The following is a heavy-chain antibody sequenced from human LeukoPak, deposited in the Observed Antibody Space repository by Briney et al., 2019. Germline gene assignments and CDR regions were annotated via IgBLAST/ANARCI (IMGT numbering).Heavy chain of an antibody. Sequence: PGGSLRLSCTASGLTFSTSGFNWVRQAPGKGLEWVASIGPTGSDRYHADSIKDRLTISRDNANNFLYLQMNSLRAEDTAVYYCATETNGRHYDYWGQGTLLTVSS. D-gene: IGHD1-14*01. CDR1: GLTFSTSG. CDR3: ATETNGRHYDY. CDR2: IGPTGSDR. V-gene: IGHV3-21*06. J-gene: IGHJ4*02.